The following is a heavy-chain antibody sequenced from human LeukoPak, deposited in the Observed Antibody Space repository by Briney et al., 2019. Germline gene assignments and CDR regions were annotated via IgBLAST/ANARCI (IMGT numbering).Heavy chain of an antibody. CDR1: GGSFSGYY. V-gene: IGHV4-34*01. CDR2: INHSGST. J-gene: IGHJ5*02. Sequence: SETLSLTCAVYGGSFSGYYWSWIRQPPGKGLEWIGEINHSGSTNYNPSLKSRVTISVDTSKNQFSLKLSSVTAADTAVYYCARVWDIVVVPAFDPWGQGTLVTVSS. CDR3: ARVWDIVVVPAFDP. D-gene: IGHD2-2*01.